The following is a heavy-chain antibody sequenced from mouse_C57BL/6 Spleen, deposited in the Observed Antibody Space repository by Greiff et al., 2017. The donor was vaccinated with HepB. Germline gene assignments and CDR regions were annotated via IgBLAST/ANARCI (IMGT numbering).Heavy chain of an antibody. Sequence: VQLKESGAELVKPGASVKLSCTASGFNIKDYYMHWVKQRTEQGLEWIGRIDPEDGETKYAPKFQGKATITADTSSNTAYLQLSSLTSEDTAVYYCARTTVVDLYAMDYWGQGTSVTVSS. CDR2: IDPEDGET. CDR3: ARTTVVDLYAMDY. D-gene: IGHD1-1*01. V-gene: IGHV14-2*01. J-gene: IGHJ4*01. CDR1: GFNIKDYY.